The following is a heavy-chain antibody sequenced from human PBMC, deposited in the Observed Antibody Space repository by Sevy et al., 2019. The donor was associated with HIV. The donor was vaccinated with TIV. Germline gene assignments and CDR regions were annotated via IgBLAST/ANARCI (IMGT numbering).Heavy chain of an antibody. V-gene: IGHV3-30*02. CDR1: GFTFSSYG. CDR2: IRYDGSNK. D-gene: IGHD2-2*01. Sequence: GGSLRLSCAASGFTFSSYGMHWVRQAPGKGLEWVAFIRYDGSNKYHADSVKGRFTISRDNSKNTLYLQMNSLRAEDTAVYYCAKGTGNRYCSSTSCRPHYYYYMDVWGKGTTVTVSS. J-gene: IGHJ6*03. CDR3: AKGTGNRYCSSTSCRPHYYYYMDV.